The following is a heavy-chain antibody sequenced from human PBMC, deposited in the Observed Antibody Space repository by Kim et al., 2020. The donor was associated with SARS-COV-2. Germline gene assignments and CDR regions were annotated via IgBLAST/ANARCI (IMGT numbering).Heavy chain of an antibody. CDR3: ARWNNAAGTTRVGYYF. CDR1: GGSISSDDFY. D-gene: IGHD1-1*01. Sequence: SETLSLTCTVSGGSISSDDFYWSWIRQHPGKGLEWIGYISYSGSTYYNPSLKRRLTISVDTSKNQFSLKLSSVTAADTAVYFCARWNNAAGTTRVGYYF. V-gene: IGHV4-31*03. J-gene: IGHJ4*01. CDR2: ISYSGST.